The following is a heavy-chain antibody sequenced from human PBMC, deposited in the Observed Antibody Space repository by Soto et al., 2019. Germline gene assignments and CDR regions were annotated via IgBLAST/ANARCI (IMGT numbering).Heavy chain of an antibody. D-gene: IGHD1-1*01. V-gene: IGHV4-31*03. Sequence: QVQLQESGPGLVKPSQTLSLTCTVSGGSISSGGTGSYWTWIRQLPGKGLEWIGYIYYTGNTYYNPSLKCRPTISTDTSENQFSLKLTSVTAADTAVYFCASGHDAYKVRYWGQGTLVTVSS. J-gene: IGHJ4*02. CDR3: ASGHDAYKVRY. CDR1: GGSISSGGTGSY. CDR2: IYYTGNT.